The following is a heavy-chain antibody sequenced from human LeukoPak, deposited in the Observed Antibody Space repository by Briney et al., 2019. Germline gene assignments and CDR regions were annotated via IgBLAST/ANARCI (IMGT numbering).Heavy chain of an antibody. V-gene: IGHV3-74*01. J-gene: IGHJ3*02. CDR3: ASLFLCYGCSRSSDAINI. D-gene: IGHD6-6*01. CDR2: INSDGINT. CDR1: GFTFSNYW. Sequence: PGGSLRLSCAASGFTFSNYWMHWVRQAPGKGLVWVSRINSDGINTSYADSVKGRFTISRDNAKNTLYLQMNSLKAEDTAVYYCASLFLCYGCSRSSDAINIWGQGTMVTVSS.